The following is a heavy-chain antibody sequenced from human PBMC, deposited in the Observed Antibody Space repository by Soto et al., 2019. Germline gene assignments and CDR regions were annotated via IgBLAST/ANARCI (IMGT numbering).Heavy chain of an antibody. CDR1: GYTFTSYG. J-gene: IGHJ4*02. V-gene: IGHV1-18*01. CDR2: ISAYNGNT. D-gene: IGHD3-16*02. Sequence: ASVKVSCKASGYTFTSYGISWVRQAPGQGLEWMGWISAYNGNTNYAQKLQGRVTMTTDTSTSTAYMELRSLRSDDTAVYYCARDRNYDYVWWSYRSAKHNAYWGQGTLVTVSS. CDR3: ARDRNYDYVWWSYRSAKHNAY.